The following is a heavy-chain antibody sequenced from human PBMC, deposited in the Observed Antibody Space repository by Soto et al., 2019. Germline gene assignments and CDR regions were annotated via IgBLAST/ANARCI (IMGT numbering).Heavy chain of an antibody. J-gene: IGHJ4*02. CDR1: GGTFSSYA. CDR3: ARGTIAVAGTSISACFDY. V-gene: IGHV1-69*01. D-gene: IGHD6-19*01. Sequence: QVQLVQSGAEVKKPGSSVKVSCKASGGTFSSYAISWVRQAPGQGLEWMGGIIPIFGTANYAQKFQGRVTITADETTSTAYMELTSLRSEDTAVYYCARGTIAVAGTSISACFDYWGQGTLVTVSS. CDR2: IIPIFGTA.